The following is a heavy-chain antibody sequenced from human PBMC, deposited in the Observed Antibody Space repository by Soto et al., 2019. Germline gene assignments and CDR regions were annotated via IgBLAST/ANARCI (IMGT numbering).Heavy chain of an antibody. CDR2: IFYTGST. CDR3: ARRLYYDSSGFEGGGMDV. Sequence: SETLSLTCTVSGGSISSNNYYWGWIRQPPGKGLQWIGNIFYTGSTYYNPSLKSRVTISVDTSKNHLSLKLSSVTAADTAVYYCARRLYYDSSGFEGGGMDVWGQGTTVT. CDR1: GGSISSNNYY. V-gene: IGHV4-39*02. J-gene: IGHJ6*02. D-gene: IGHD3-22*01.